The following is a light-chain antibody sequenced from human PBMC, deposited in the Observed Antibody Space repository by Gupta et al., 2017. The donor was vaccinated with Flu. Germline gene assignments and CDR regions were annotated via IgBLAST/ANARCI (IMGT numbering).Light chain of an antibody. CDR3: QQRYDWPPIT. CDR1: QSVGHF. V-gene: IGKV3-11*01. Sequence: ETVLTPSPATLSLSPGERATLSCRASQSVGHFLAWYQQKPGQAPRLLIYDASNRATGAPARFSGSGSGTDVTLTIRSLEPEDFAVYYCQQRYDWPPITFGQGTRLEIK. CDR2: DAS. J-gene: IGKJ5*01.